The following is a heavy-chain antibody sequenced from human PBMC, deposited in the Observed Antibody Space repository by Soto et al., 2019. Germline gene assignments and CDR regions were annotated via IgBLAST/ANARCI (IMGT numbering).Heavy chain of an antibody. V-gene: IGHV4-31*03. D-gene: IGHD3-16*02. J-gene: IGHJ4*02. CDR1: GGSIRSGDYY. CDR3: ARSSHLGGLSLGY. Sequence: QVQLQESGPGLVKPSQTLSLTSTVSGGSIRSGDYYWIWIRQHPGKGLEWIGYIRKHGRTYYDTSLKSRVTIAVDTSKNEFALNLSSVTAAATAVYHCARSSHLGGLSLGYWGQGTLVSVSS. CDR2: IRKHGRT.